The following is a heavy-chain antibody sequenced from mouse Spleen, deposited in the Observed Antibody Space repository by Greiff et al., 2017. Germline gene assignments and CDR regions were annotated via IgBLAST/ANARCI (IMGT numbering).Heavy chain of an antibody. CDR3: TTGRGNYAMDY. J-gene: IGHJ4*01. CDR1: GFNIKDDY. Sequence: VQLKESGAELVRPGASVKLSCTASGFNIKDDYMHWVKQRPEQGLEWIGWIDPENGDTEYASKFQGKATITADTSSNTAYLQLSSLTSEDTAVYYCTTGRGNYAMDYWGQGTSVTVSS. CDR2: IDPENGDT. V-gene: IGHV14-4*01.